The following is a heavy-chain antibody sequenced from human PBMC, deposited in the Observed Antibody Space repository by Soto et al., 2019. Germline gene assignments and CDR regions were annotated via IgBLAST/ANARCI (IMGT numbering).Heavy chain of an antibody. J-gene: IGHJ3*02. CDR3: ARDPSSLSTVNDAFDI. D-gene: IGHD4-4*01. CDR2: VNPSGGST. Sequence: GASVEVSCKASGYTFTSYYMHWVRQAPGQGLEWMGIVNPSGGSTSYAQKFQGRVTMTRDTSTSTVYMELSSLRSEDTAVYYCARDPSSLSTVNDAFDIWGQGTMVTVSS. CDR1: GYTFTSYY. V-gene: IGHV1-46*01.